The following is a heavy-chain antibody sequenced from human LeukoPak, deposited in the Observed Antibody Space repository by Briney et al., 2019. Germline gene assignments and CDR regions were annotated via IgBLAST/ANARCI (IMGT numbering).Heavy chain of an antibody. V-gene: IGHV1-69*04. CDR1: GGTFSSYA. J-gene: IGHJ4*02. D-gene: IGHD2-2*02. Sequence: ASVKVSCKASGGTFSSYAISWVRQAPGQGLEWMGRIIPILGIANYAQKFQGRVTITADKSTSTAYMELSSLRSEDTAVYYCARDCSSTSCYIFLDYWGQGTLVTVSS. CDR2: IIPILGIA. CDR3: ARDCSSTSCYIFLDY.